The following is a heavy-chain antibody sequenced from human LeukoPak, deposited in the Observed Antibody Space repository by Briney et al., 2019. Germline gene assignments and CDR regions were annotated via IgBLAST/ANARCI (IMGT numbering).Heavy chain of an antibody. CDR1: GYTLTELS. V-gene: IGHV1-24*01. CDR2: FSPEHGET. Sequence: ASVKVSCKVSGYTLTELSMHWVRQAPGKGLEWMGGFSPEHGETLYAQRFQGRVTMTEDRSTDTAYMELSGLRSEDTAIYYCARERTEVVPTEVTTQFYSYYYGLDVWGQGTTVTVSS. CDR3: ARERTEVVPTEVTTQFYSYYYGLDV. D-gene: IGHD2-2*01. J-gene: IGHJ6*02.